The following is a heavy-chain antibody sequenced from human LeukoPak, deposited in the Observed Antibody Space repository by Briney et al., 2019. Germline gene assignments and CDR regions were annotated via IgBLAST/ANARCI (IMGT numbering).Heavy chain of an antibody. CDR2: INHSGST. D-gene: IGHD2-8*01. V-gene: IGHV4-34*01. Sequence: SETLSLTCAVYGGSFSGYYWSWIRQPPGKGLEWIGEINHSGSTNYNPSLKSRVTISVDTSKNQFSLKLSSVTAADTAVYYCARAFGAYCTNGVCYHFDYWGQGALVTVSS. J-gene: IGHJ4*02. CDR1: GGSFSGYY. CDR3: ARAFGAYCTNGVCYHFDY.